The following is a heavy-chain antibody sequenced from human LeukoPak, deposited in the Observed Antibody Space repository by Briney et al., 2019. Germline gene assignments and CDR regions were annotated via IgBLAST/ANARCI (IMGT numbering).Heavy chain of an antibody. V-gene: IGHV4-61*01. CDR2: IFYSGNT. CDR3: ARVAVTTDAFDI. J-gene: IGHJ3*02. Sequence: SETLSLTCTVSGGSVSSGSYYWSWIRQPPGTGLEWIGYIFYSGNTNYNPSLKSRVTISVDTSKNQFSLRLSSVTAADTAVYYCARVAVTTDAFDIWGQGTMVTVSS. CDR1: GGSVSSGSYY. D-gene: IGHD4-11*01.